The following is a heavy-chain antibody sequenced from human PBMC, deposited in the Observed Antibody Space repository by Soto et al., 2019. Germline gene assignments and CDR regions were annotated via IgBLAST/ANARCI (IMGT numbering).Heavy chain of an antibody. Sequence: GESLKISSKGSGYRVTTYWIGWVLQMPGKGLEWMWRLEPSDSYTNYSPSLQGHVTISADKSISTAYLQSSSLKASDTALYYCAALMERRADDYGMDVWGQGTTVTVSS. V-gene: IGHV5-10-1*01. J-gene: IGHJ6*02. CDR2: LEPSDSYT. CDR1: GYRVTTYW. CDR3: AALMERRADDYGMDV. D-gene: IGHD1-1*01.